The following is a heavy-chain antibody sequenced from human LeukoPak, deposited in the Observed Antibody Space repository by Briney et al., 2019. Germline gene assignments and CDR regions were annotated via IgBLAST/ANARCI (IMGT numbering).Heavy chain of an antibody. D-gene: IGHD6-19*01. CDR3: AKDRSSGWPGRAGVLDY. CDR1: GFTFSSYA. J-gene: IGHJ4*02. Sequence: PGGSLRLSCAASGFTFSSYAMSWVRQAPGKGLEWGSAISGSGGTTYYADSVKGRFTISRDNSKNTLYLQMNSLRAEDTAVYYCAKDRSSGWPGRAGVLDYWGQGTLVTVSS. CDR2: ISGSGGTT. V-gene: IGHV3-23*01.